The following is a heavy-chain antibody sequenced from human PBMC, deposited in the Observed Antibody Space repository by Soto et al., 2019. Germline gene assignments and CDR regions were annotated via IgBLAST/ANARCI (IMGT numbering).Heavy chain of an antibody. Sequence: QVQLVQSGAEVTKPGSSVKVSCKASGGTFSTYTITWVRQAPGQGLEWMGRIIPIIGIINYAQKFQGRATISADKFPGTAYMELTGLRSDDTAVYYCAGDPDSHYNDSHASSYPWGQGTLVTVSS. CDR3: AGDPDSHYNDSHASSYP. CDR2: IIPIIGII. J-gene: IGHJ5*02. V-gene: IGHV1-69*08. CDR1: GGTFSTYT. D-gene: IGHD4-4*01.